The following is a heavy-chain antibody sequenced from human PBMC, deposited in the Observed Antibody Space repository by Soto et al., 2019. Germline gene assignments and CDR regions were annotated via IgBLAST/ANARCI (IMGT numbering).Heavy chain of an antibody. CDR1: GYTFTSYG. V-gene: IGHV1-18*01. Sequence: ASVKVSCKASGYTFTSYGISCVRQAPGQGLEWMGWISAYNGNTKYSQKFQGRVTITRDTSASTAYMELSSLSSEDTAVYYCARDTNLKAGSSLGYWGRGTLVTVSS. CDR2: ISAYNGNT. CDR3: ARDTNLKAGSSLGY. J-gene: IGHJ4*02. D-gene: IGHD6-13*01.